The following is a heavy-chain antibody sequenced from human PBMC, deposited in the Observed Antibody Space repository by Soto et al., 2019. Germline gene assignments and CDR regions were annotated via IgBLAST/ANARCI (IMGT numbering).Heavy chain of an antibody. V-gene: IGHV4-31*03. CDR1: SESISSGVYC. D-gene: IGHD6-6*01. J-gene: IGHJ4*02. CDR2: IYDTESA. CDR3: ARASSSSSAADY. Sequence: SDTLALTYNMSSESISSGVYCWIWFRHLPGKGLEWIGYIYDTESAYYNPSLKSRVSISMDTSENHFAMRLTSVTAADSAVYYCARASSSSSAADYWGQGLQVTVS.